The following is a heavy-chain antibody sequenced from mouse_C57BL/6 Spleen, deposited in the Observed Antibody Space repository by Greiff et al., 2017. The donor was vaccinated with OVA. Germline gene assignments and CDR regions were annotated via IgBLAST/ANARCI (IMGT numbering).Heavy chain of an antibody. CDR3: ARFLPGTDYFDY. J-gene: IGHJ2*01. Sequence: QVQLKQSGAELVKPGASVKLSCKASGYTFTSYWMQWVKQRPGQGLEWIGEIDPSDSYTNYNQKFKGKATLTVDTSSSTAYMQLSSLTSEDSAVYYCARFLPGTDYFDYWGQGTTLTVSS. CDR1: GYTFTSYW. V-gene: IGHV1-50*01. CDR2: IDPSDSYT. D-gene: IGHD3-3*01.